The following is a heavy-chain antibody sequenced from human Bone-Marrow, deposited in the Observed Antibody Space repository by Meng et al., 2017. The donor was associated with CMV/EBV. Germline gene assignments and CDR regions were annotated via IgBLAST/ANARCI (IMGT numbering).Heavy chain of an antibody. CDR3: ARRGRAERSGYSYFDY. D-gene: IGHD3-3*01. J-gene: IGHJ4*02. CDR2: MSYSGTT. V-gene: IGHV4-39*07. Sequence: GSLRLSCTVSGGSISSTNYYWGWIRQPPGKGLEWIGSMSYSGTTYYNPSLESRVTISLDASNNQFSLRLSSVTAADTAVYYCARRGRAERSGYSYFDYWGQGTLVTVSS. CDR1: GGSISSTNYY.